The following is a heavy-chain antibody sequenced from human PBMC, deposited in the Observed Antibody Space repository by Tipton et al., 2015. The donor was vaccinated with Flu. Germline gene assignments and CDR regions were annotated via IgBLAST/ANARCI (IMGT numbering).Heavy chain of an antibody. J-gene: IGHJ3*01. CDR2: IYDSGTT. CDR3: ARSWGSDAFDV. D-gene: IGHD3-16*01. CDR1: GVSIRSHR. Sequence: GLVKPSETLSLSCTVSGVSIRSHRWNWIRQPPGKELEWIGYIYDSGTTDYDPSFKSRVTISMDMSKNQFSLNLPSVTAADTAMYYCARSWGSDAFDVWGRGTMVTVSS. V-gene: IGHV4-4*09.